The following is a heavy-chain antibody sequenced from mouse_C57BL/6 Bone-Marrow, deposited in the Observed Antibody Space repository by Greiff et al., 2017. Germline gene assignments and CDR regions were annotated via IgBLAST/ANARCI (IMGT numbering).Heavy chain of an antibody. CDR2: SRNKANDYTT. J-gene: IGHJ4*01. CDR1: GFTFSDFY. Sequence: DVKLVESGGGLVQSGRSLRLSCATSGFTFSDFYMEWVRQAPGKGLEWIAASRNKANDYTTEYSASVKGRFIVSRDTSQSILYLQMNALRAEDTAIYYCARDAGGLYAMDYWGQGTSVTVSS. V-gene: IGHV7-1*01. CDR3: ARDAGGLYAMDY.